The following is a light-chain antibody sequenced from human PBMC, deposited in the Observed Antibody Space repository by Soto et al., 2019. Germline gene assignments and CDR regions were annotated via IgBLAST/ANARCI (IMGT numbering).Light chain of an antibody. CDR2: DAS. Sequence: EIVMTQSPATLSVSPGGRATLSFRASQSVSNNYLAWYQQKPGQAPRLLIYDASNRATGIPARFSGSGSGTDFTLTISSLEPEDFAVYYCQQRSNWLTFGGGTKVDIK. V-gene: IGKV3-11*01. CDR3: QQRSNWLT. J-gene: IGKJ4*01. CDR1: QSVSNNY.